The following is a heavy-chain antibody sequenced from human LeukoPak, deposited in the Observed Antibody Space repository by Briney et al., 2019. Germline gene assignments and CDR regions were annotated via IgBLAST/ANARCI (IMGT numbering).Heavy chain of an antibody. Sequence: PGRSLRLSCAASGFTFSSYAMSWVRQAPGKGLEWVSAISGSGGSTYYADSVKGRFTISRDNSKNTLYLQMNSLRAEDTAVYYCAKELAVVVVAATGFDYWGQGTLVTVSS. D-gene: IGHD2-15*01. V-gene: IGHV3-23*01. CDR2: ISGSGGST. CDR3: AKELAVVVVAATGFDY. CDR1: GFTFSSYA. J-gene: IGHJ4*02.